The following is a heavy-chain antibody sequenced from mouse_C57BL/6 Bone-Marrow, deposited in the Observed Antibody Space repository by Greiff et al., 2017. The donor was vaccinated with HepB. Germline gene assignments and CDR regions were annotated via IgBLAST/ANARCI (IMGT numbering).Heavy chain of an antibody. J-gene: IGHJ3*01. CDR2: IRNKANGYTT. CDR3: ARSIYDYDGTFAY. CDR1: GFTFTDYY. D-gene: IGHD2-4*01. V-gene: IGHV7-3*01. Sequence: EVQRVESGGGLVQPGGSLSLSCAASGFTFTDYYMSWVRQPPGKALEWLGFIRNKANGYTTEYSASVKGRFTISRDNSQSILYLQMNALRAEDSATYYCARSIYDYDGTFAYWGQGTLVTVSA.